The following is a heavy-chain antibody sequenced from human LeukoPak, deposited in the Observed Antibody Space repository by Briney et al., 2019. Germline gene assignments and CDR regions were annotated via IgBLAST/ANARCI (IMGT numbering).Heavy chain of an antibody. J-gene: IGHJ6*03. Sequence: ASVKVSCKASGYTFTTYAMNWVRQAPGQGLEWMGWISAYNGNTNYAQKLQGRVTMTTDTSTSTAYMELRSLRSDDTAVYYCARLPENYYYYMDVWGKGTTVTISS. CDR3: ARLPENYYYYMDV. CDR1: GYTFTTYA. CDR2: ISAYNGNT. D-gene: IGHD1-14*01. V-gene: IGHV1-18*01.